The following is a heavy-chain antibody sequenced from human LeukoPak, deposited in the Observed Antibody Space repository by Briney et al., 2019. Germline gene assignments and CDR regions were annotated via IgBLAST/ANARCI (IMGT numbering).Heavy chain of an antibody. D-gene: IGHD3-22*01. CDR3: ARAVDYHDSSGYYYPIDH. CDR1: GYTFTSYL. Sequence: ASVTVSCTTSGYTFTSYLITWVRQAPGQGLEWMGWISPYNGNTNYLQKYQGRVTMSTDTSTTTAYMDLRNLKFDDTAVYYCARAVDYHDSSGYYYPIDHWGQGTLVTVSS. CDR2: ISPYNGNT. V-gene: IGHV1-18*01. J-gene: IGHJ4*02.